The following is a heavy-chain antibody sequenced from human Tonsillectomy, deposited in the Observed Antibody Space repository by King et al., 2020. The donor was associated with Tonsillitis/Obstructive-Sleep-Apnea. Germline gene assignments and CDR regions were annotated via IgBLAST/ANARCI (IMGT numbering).Heavy chain of an antibody. Sequence: QLQESGPGLVKPSGTLSLTCAVSGGSISSSNWWSWVRQPPGKGLEWIGEIYHTGNTNYNPSLKSRVTLSIDKSKNHFSLKLSSVTAADTAVYYCARVGAPVGLSDYWGQGTLVTVSS. CDR3: ARVGAPVGLSDY. J-gene: IGHJ4*02. CDR2: IYHTGNT. V-gene: IGHV4-4*02. D-gene: IGHD1-26*01. CDR1: GGSISSSNW.